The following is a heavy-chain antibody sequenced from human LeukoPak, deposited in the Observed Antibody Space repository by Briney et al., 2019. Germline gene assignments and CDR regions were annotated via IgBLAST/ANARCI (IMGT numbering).Heavy chain of an antibody. J-gene: IGHJ4*02. Sequence: SETLSLTCAVYGGSFSGYYWSWIRQPPGKGLEWIGEINHSGSTNYNPSLKSRVTISVDTSKNQFSLKLSSVTAADTAVYYCARGGGGVVVPAAIGPYWGQGTLVTVSS. CDR2: INHSGST. V-gene: IGHV4-34*01. CDR1: GGSFSGYY. D-gene: IGHD2-2*01. CDR3: ARGGGGVVVPAAIGPY.